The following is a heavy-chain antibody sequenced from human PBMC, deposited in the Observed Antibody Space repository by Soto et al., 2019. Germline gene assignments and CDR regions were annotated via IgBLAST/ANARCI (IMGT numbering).Heavy chain of an antibody. CDR3: ARGSGDAYGEYHVFDV. V-gene: IGHV1-69*06. J-gene: IGHJ3*01. CDR2: IIPIFGTS. CDR1: GDTFRTYV. D-gene: IGHD4-17*01. Sequence: QVQVVQSGAEVKKPGSSVKVSCKASGDTFRTYVIGWVRQAPGQGLEWMGGIIPIFGTSNYAQNFQGRVTITADRSTSTAYMELSSLRSEDTAVYYCARGSGDAYGEYHVFDVWGQGTMVTVSS.